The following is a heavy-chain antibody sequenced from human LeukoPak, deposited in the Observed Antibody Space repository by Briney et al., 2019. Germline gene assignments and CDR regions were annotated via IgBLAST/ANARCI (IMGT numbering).Heavy chain of an antibody. CDR3: ARDGENTAMDPGYFDY. CDR1: GGTFSSYA. Sequence: ASVKVSCKASGGTFSSYAISWVRQAPGQGLEWMGRIIPILGIANYAQKFQGRVTITADKSTSTAYIELSSLRSEDTAVYYCARDGENTAMDPGYFDYWGQGTLVTVSS. J-gene: IGHJ4*02. V-gene: IGHV1-69*04. CDR2: IIPILGIA. D-gene: IGHD5-18*01.